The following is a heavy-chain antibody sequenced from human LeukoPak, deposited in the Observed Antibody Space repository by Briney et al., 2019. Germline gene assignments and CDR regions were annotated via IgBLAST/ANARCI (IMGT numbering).Heavy chain of an antibody. J-gene: IGHJ4*02. V-gene: IGHV3-30*02. Sequence: GGSLRXSCXAXXXXXXSYGMHWVRQAPGKGLEWVAFIEYEGGNNKYYADSVKGRFTISIDNSKYTLYLQMNSLRAEDTAFYYCAKDKEYASGSYPIECWGQGTLVTVSS. CDR1: XXXXXSYG. CDR2: IEYEGGNNK. CDR3: AKDKEYASGSYPIEC. D-gene: IGHD3-10*01.